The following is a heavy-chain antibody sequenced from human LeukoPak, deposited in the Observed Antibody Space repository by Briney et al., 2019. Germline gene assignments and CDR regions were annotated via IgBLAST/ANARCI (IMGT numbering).Heavy chain of an antibody. D-gene: IGHD6-13*01. CDR2: IYYSGST. Sequence: SETLSLTCTVSGGSISSSSYYWGWIRQPPGKGLEWIGSIYYSGSTYYNPSLKIRVTISVDTSKNQFSLKLSSVTAADTAVYYCARLDIDIAAAGTGYFQHWGQGTLVTVSS. CDR1: GGSISSSSYY. V-gene: IGHV4-39*01. CDR3: ARLDIDIAAAGTGYFQH. J-gene: IGHJ1*01.